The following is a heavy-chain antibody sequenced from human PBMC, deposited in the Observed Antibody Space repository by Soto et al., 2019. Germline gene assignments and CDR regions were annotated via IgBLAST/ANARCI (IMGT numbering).Heavy chain of an antibody. V-gene: IGHV4-4*02. J-gene: IGHJ3*02. Sequence: QVQLQESGPGLVKPSGTLSLTCAVSSGSISSSNWWSWVRQPPGKGLEWIGEIYHSGRTNYNPSLKSRVTIFVDKSKNQFSLKLSSVTAADTAVYYCASKGVVVVAAPYAFDIWGQGTMVTVSS. CDR2: IYHSGRT. CDR3: ASKGVVVVAAPYAFDI. CDR1: SGSISSSNW. D-gene: IGHD2-15*01.